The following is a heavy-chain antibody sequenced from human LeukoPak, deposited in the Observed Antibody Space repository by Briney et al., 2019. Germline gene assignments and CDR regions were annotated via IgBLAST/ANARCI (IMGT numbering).Heavy chain of an antibody. D-gene: IGHD1-1*01. V-gene: IGHV3-49*02. J-gene: IGHJ4*02. CDR3: TRDRGAYNLYDY. CDR2: IRSKAYGETA. Sequence: WIRQAPGKGLEWVGFIRSKAYGETADYAASVKGRFTISRDDSKAIAYLQMNSLKTEDTAVYHCTRDRGAYNLYDYWGQGTLVTVSS.